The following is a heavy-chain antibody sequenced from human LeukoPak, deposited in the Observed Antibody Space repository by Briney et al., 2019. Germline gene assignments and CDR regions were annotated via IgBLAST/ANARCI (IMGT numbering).Heavy chain of an antibody. J-gene: IGHJ4*02. CDR1: GYTFTSYD. Sequence: SVKVSCKASGYTFTSYDISWVRQAPGQGLEWMGGIIPIFGTANYAQKFQGRVTITADESTSTAYMELSSLRSEDTAVYYCARAAVGSSGYYYWGQGTLVTVSS. D-gene: IGHD3-22*01. CDR2: IIPIFGTA. CDR3: ARAAVGSSGYYY. V-gene: IGHV1-69*13.